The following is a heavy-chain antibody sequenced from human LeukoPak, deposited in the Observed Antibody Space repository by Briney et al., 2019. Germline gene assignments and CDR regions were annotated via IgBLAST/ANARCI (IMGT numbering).Heavy chain of an antibody. CDR1: GVSISSRSYY. CDR3: ARELRSAAGAPFAY. Sequence: PSQTLSLTCTGPGVSISSRSYYCGWIRQPARKGLQWIGRIYTSGSTNYNPSLQSRLTISVDTSKNQLSLKLSSVTAAATAVYHCARELRSAAGAPFAYWGQGPLVPVPS. J-gene: IGHJ4*02. V-gene: IGHV4-61*02. CDR2: IYTSGST. D-gene: IGHD3-10*01.